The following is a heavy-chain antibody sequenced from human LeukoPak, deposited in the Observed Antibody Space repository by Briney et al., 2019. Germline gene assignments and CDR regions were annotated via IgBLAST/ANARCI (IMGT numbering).Heavy chain of an antibody. Sequence: ASVKVSCKASGYTFTSYAMNWVRQAPGQGLEWMGWINTNTGNPTYAQGFTGRFVFSLDTSVSTAYLQISSLKAEDTAVYYCARDVQRPLLWFGEKDAFDIWGQGTMVTVSS. V-gene: IGHV7-4-1*02. CDR1: GYTFTSYA. CDR3: ARDVQRPLLWFGEKDAFDI. J-gene: IGHJ3*02. D-gene: IGHD3-10*01. CDR2: INTNTGNP.